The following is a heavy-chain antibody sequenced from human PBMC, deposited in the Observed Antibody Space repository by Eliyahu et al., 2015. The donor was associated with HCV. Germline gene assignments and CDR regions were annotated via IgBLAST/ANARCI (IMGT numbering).Heavy chain of an antibody. CDR2: XPPSGGTT. D-gene: IGHD4-17*01. V-gene: IGHV1-46*01. Sequence: QVQLVQSGGEVKKPGASVKVSCXAFGYTFTSYFIHWVLQAPGQGLEWMGIXPPSGGTTIYAQKFLGRVTMTRDTSTSTVYMELSSLRSEDTAVYFCAREPPTVTTNENIYFYGMDVWGQGTTVTVSS. J-gene: IGHJ6*02. CDR3: AREPPTVTTNENIYFYGMDV. CDR1: GYTFTSYF.